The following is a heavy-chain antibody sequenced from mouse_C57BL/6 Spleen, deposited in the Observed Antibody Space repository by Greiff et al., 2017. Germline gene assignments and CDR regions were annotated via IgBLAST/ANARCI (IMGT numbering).Heavy chain of an antibody. CDR3: TRGDYSNYVRPYYAMDD. Sequence: EVQGVESGEGLVKPGGSLKLSCAASGFTFSSYAMSWVRQTPEKRLEWVAYISSGGDYIYYADTVKGRFTISRDNARNTLYLQMSSLKSEDTAMYYCTRGDYSNYVRPYYAMDDWGQGTSVTVSS. D-gene: IGHD2-5*01. V-gene: IGHV5-9-1*02. J-gene: IGHJ4*01. CDR1: GFTFSSYA. CDR2: ISSGGDYI.